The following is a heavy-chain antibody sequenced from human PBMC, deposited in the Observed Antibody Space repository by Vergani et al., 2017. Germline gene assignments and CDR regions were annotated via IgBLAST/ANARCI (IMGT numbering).Heavy chain of an antibody. CDR2: IWYDGSNK. V-gene: IGHV3-33*01. Sequence: VQLVESGGGVVQPGRSLRLSCAASGFTFSSYGMHWVRQAPGKGLEWVAVIWYDGSNKYYADSVKGRFTISRDNSKNTLYLQMNSLRAEDTAVYYCARERGAARRLHYYGMDVWGQGTTVTVSS. CDR1: GFTFSSYG. CDR3: ARERGAARRLHYYGMDV. D-gene: IGHD6-6*01. J-gene: IGHJ6*02.